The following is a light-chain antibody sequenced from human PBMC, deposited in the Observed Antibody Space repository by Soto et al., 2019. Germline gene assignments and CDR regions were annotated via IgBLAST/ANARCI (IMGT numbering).Light chain of an antibody. CDR1: QTVGRSF. J-gene: IGKJ1*01. CDR2: GTS. Sequence: EIVLTQSPGIMYLSPGERATLSCRASQTVGRSFLAWYQQKPGQSPRLLIFGTSIRATGIPDRFSGGGSGAAFTLTISRLDPEDVSFYYCQQYDSLPPCSVGQAT. CDR3: QQYDSLPPCS. V-gene: IGKV3-20*01.